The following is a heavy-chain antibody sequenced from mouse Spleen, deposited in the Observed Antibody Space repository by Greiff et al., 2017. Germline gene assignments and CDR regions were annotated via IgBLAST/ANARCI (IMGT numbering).Heavy chain of an antibody. CDR1: GFTFSDFY. Sequence: DVMLVESGGGLVQPGGSLRLSCATSGFTFSDFYMEWVRQPPGKRLEWIAASRNKANDYTTEYSASVKGRFIVSRDTSQSILYLQMNALRAEDTAIYYCARDSIYYDYPWDFWGQGTSVTVSS. J-gene: IGHJ4*01. CDR3: ARDSIYYDYPWDF. D-gene: IGHD2-4*01. CDR2: SRNKANDYTT. V-gene: IGHV7-1*02.